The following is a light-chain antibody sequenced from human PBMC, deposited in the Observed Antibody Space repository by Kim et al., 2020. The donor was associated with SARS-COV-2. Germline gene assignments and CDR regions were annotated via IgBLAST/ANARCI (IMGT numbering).Light chain of an antibody. CDR3: QQYNLWPPFT. CDR1: QSVTSN. V-gene: IGKV3-15*01. J-gene: IGKJ4*01. CDR2: DAS. Sequence: EIVLTQSPATVSVSPGERVTLSCRASQSVTSNVAWYQKKPGQAPRLLIYDASTRATGIPARFSGSGSGTEFTLTISSLQSEDFAVYYCQQYNLWPPFTFGGGTKVDIK.